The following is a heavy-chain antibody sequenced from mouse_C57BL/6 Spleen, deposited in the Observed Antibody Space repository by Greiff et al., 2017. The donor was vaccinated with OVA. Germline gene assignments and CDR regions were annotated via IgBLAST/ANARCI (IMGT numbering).Heavy chain of an antibody. V-gene: IGHV1-76*01. CDR1: GYTFTDYY. CDR2: IYPGSGNT. CDR3: ARAGSSFFMDY. J-gene: IGHJ4*01. D-gene: IGHD1-1*01. Sequence: QVQLQQSGAELVRPGASVKLSCKASGYTFTDYYINWVKQRPGQGLEWIARIYPGSGNTYYNEKFKGKATLTAEKSSSTAYMQLSSLTSEDSAVYFCARAGSSFFMDYWGQGTSVTVSS.